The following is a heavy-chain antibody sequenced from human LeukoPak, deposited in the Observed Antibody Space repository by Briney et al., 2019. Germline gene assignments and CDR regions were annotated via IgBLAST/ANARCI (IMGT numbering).Heavy chain of an antibody. CDR1: GGSFSGYY. Sequence: PSETLSLTCAVYGGSFSGYYWSWIRQPPGKGLEWIGEINHSGSTNYNPSLKSRVTISVDTSKNQFSLKLSSVTAADTAVYYCARGYYSSGWYSDYWGQGTLVTVSS. J-gene: IGHJ4*02. CDR3: ARGYYSSGWYSDY. D-gene: IGHD6-19*01. V-gene: IGHV4-34*01. CDR2: INHSGST.